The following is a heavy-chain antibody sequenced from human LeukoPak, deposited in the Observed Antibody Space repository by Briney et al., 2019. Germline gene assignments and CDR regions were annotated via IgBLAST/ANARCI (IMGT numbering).Heavy chain of an antibody. J-gene: IGHJ4*02. V-gene: IGHV1-58*02. D-gene: IGHD1/OR15-1a*01. CDR2: IVVGSGNT. CDR1: GFTFTSSA. Sequence: SVKVSCKASGFTFTSSAMQWVRQARGQRLEWIGWIVVGSGNTNYAQKFQERVTITRDMSTSTAYMELSSLRASDTAMYYCATSESQTRFDYWGQGTPVTVSS. CDR3: ATSESQTRFDY.